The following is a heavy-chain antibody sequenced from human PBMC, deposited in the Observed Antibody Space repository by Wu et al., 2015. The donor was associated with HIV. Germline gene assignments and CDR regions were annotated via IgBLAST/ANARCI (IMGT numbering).Heavy chain of an antibody. V-gene: IGHV1-69*13. CDR3: ARWAVAVTAHNYGMDV. CDR2: IIPIFGTV. D-gene: IGHD2-21*02. CDR1: GGTFSSYA. Sequence: QVQLVQSGAEVKKPGASVKVSCKASGGTFSSYAISWVRQAPGQGLQWMGRIIPIFGTVNYAQKFRGRVTITADESTSTAYMELRSLRSDDTAVYYCARWAVAVTAHNYGMDVWGQGTTVTVSS. J-gene: IGHJ6*02.